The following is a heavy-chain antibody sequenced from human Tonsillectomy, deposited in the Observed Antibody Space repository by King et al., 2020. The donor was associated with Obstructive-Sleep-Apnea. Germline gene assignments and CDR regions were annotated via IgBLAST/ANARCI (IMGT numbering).Heavy chain of an antibody. V-gene: IGHV3-23*04. Sequence: VQLVESGGGLVQPGGSLRLSCEASGFTFSSFAMSWVRQAPGKGLEWVSTIGGSDGRTYNADSMKGRFTISRDNSKNTLYLQMNSLRAEDTAIYYCAKGPAQQLVPNYFDYWGQGTLVTVSS. CDR1: GFTFSSFA. J-gene: IGHJ4*02. D-gene: IGHD6-13*01. CDR2: IGGSDGRT. CDR3: AKGPAQQLVPNYFDY.